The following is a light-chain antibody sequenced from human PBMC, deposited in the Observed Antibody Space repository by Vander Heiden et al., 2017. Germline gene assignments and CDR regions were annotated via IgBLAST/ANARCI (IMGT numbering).Light chain of an antibody. Sequence: SYVLTQPPSVSVAPGKTARITCGCNNIGSKSVHWYQHKPGQAPVLVVYEDSDRPSGIPERCAGSNSVDTATVTTSRGEAGDEADYYCQVWDRSSDHWVFGGGTKLTVL. CDR1: NIGSKS. CDR2: EDS. V-gene: IGLV3-21*03. CDR3: QVWDRSSDHWV. J-gene: IGLJ3*02.